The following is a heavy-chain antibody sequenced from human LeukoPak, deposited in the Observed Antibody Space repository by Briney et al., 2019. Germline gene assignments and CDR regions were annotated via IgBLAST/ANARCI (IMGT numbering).Heavy chain of an antibody. D-gene: IGHD3-3*01. CDR3: AREYGPLWSGSPGYFDY. CDR2: IYTSGST. CDR1: GGSISSYY. Sequence: PSETLSLTCTVSGGSISSYYWSRIRQPAGKGLEWIGRIYTSGSTNYNPSLKSRVTMSVDTSKNQFSLKLSSVTAADTAVYYCAREYGPLWSGSPGYFDYWGQGTLVTVSS. V-gene: IGHV4-4*07. J-gene: IGHJ4*02.